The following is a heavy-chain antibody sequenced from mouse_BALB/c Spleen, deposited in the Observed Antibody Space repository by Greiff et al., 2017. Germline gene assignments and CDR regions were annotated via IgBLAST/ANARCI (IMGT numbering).Heavy chain of an antibody. CDR3: PPYDSRGFAY. J-gene: IGHJ3*01. CDR2: IDPENGDT. V-gene: IGHV14-4*02. D-gene: IGHD1-1*01. CDR1: GFNIKDYY. Sequence: EVQLQQSGAELVRAGASVKLSCTASGFNIKDYYMHWVKQRPEQGLEWIGWIDPENGDTEYAPKFQGKATMTADTSSNTAYLQLSSLTSEDTAVYYCPPYDSRGFAYWGQGTLVTVSA.